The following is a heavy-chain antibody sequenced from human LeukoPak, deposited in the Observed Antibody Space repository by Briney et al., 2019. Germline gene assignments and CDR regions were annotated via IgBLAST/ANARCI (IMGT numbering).Heavy chain of an antibody. CDR1: GFTFSSYG. D-gene: IGHD1-1*01. J-gene: IGHJ5*02. CDR3: AKDQHWNDVGGWFDP. V-gene: IGHV3-30*18. CDR2: ISYDGSNR. Sequence: GGSLRLSCAASGFTFSSYGMHWVRQAPGKGLEWVAVISYDGSNRYYADSVKGRFTISRDNSKNTLYLQMNSLRAEDTAVYYCAKDQHWNDVGGWFDPWGQGTLVTVSS.